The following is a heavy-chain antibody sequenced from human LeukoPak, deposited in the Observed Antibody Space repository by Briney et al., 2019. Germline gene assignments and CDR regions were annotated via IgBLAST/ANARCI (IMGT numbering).Heavy chain of an antibody. V-gene: IGHV3-74*03. CDR1: GFSFTNYW. Sequence: GGSLRLSCAVPGFSFTNYWMHWVCQDPGKGLVWVSYISSDGSVTKYADSVKGRFTISRDNAVNTLYLQMNSLRVEDTAVYYCVRGSLRLPRSTPDYWGQGTLVTVSS. CDR2: ISSDGSVT. J-gene: IGHJ4*02. CDR3: VRGSLRLPRSTPDY. D-gene: IGHD2-21*02.